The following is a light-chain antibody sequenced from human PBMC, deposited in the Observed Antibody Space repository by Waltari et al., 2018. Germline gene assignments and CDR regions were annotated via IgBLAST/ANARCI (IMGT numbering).Light chain of an antibody. CDR2: WAS. V-gene: IGKV4-1*01. CDR1: QSLLYTSDNRNY. J-gene: IGKJ2*01. CDR3: QQYYENPQT. Sequence: DIVMTQSPESLAVSLGERATISCRSSQSLLYTSDNRNYLAWYQFKPGQPPVLLLYWASTRASGVPGRFSRSGSVTDFTLTISSLQAEDVATYHCQQYYENPQTFGQGTKLEIK.